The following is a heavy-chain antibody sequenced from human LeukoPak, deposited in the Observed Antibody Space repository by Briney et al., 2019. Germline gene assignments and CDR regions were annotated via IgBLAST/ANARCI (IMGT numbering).Heavy chain of an antibody. CDR1: GGSVTSDTYY. Sequence: SETLSLTCIVSGGSVTSDTYYWSWIRQPPGKGLEWIGYISSRGSTNFNPSLKSRVTMSLDTSKTQFSLKLTSVTAADTAFYYCARVSLRGNTGYSADYWGQGTLVTVSS. CDR2: ISSRGST. D-gene: IGHD3-9*01. J-gene: IGHJ4*02. CDR3: ARVSLRGNTGYSADY. V-gene: IGHV4-61*01.